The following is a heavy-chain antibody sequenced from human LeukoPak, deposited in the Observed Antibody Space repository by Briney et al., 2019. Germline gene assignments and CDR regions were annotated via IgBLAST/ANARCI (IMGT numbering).Heavy chain of an antibody. D-gene: IGHD6-13*01. V-gene: IGHV3-9*03. CDR3: AKGGYSNSPGYMDV. CDR1: GFTFDDYG. CDR2: ISWNSGSR. Sequence: GGSLRLSCAASGFTFDDYGMHWVRQAPGKGLEWVSGISWNSGSRAYVDSVKGRFTISRDNVKNSLYLQMNSLRAEDMALYYCAKGGYSNSPGYMDVWGKGTTVTVSS. J-gene: IGHJ6*03.